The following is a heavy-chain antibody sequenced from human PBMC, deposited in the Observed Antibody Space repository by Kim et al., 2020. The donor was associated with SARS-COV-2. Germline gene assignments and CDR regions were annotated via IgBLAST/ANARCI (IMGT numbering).Heavy chain of an antibody. V-gene: IGHV3-30*03. CDR3: AINHYYASGIYYDAAFDI. D-gene: IGHD3-10*01. J-gene: IGHJ3*02. Sequence: GRFTISRDNSKNTLSLQMNSLRAEDTAVYYCAINHYYASGIYYDAAFDIWGRGTMVTVSS.